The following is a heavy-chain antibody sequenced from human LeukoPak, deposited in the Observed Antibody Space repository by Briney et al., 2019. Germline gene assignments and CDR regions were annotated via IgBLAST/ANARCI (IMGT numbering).Heavy chain of an antibody. D-gene: IGHD3-22*01. CDR3: ASGDYDSSGYYYLSRDY. J-gene: IGHJ4*02. CDR1: GFTFSSYW. CDR2: INSDGSST. Sequence: GGSLRLSCAASGFTFSSYWMHWVRQAPGKGLVWVSRINSDGSSTSYADSVKGRFTISRDNAENTLYLQMNSLRAEDTAVYYCASGDYDSSGYYYLSRDYWGQGTLVTVSS. V-gene: IGHV3-74*01.